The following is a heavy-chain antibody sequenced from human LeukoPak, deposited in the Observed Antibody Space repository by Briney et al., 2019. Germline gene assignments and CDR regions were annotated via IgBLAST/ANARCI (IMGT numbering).Heavy chain of an antibody. CDR2: IYYSGTT. Sequence: SETLSLTCTVSGGSISSGDYYWSWIRQPPGKGLEWIGFIYYSGTTHYNPSLKSRVTMSVATSNNQFSLRLSSVTAADTAIYYCARHSGASPHYFDYWGQGALVTVSS. V-gene: IGHV4-61*08. D-gene: IGHD1-26*01. J-gene: IGHJ4*02. CDR3: ARHSGASPHYFDY. CDR1: GGSISSGDYY.